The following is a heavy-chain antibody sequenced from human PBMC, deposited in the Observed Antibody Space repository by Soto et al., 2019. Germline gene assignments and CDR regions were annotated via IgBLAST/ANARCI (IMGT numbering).Heavy chain of an antibody. CDR3: AGYSHKGD. D-gene: IGHD1-26*01. CDR2: IYSGGST. J-gene: IGHJ4*02. V-gene: IGHV3-66*01. CDR1: GFTVSNNY. Sequence: LVESGGGLVQPGGSLRLSCAASGFTVSNNYMSWVRQAPGKGLEWVSLIYSGGSTHYADSVKGIFTISRDNSKNTLYLQMSSLRVEDTAVYYCAGYSHKGDWGQGTLVTVSS.